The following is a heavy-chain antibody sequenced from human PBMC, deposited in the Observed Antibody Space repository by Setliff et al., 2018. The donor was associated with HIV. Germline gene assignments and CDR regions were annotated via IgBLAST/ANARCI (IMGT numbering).Heavy chain of an antibody. Sequence: ASETLSLTCTVSGASINSYFWSWIRQPPGKGPEWLGYIYYTGSTNYNPALESRITMSVDTAKNQFSLTLKSVTAADTGVYYCAGVNYYDASGVRAEYFQLWGQGTQVTVSS. CDR3: AGVNYYDASGVRAEYFQL. CDR2: IYYTGST. J-gene: IGHJ1*01. CDR1: GASINSYF. V-gene: IGHV4-59*01. D-gene: IGHD3-22*01.